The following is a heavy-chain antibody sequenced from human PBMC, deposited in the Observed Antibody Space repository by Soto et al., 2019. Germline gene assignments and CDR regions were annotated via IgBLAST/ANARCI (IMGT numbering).Heavy chain of an antibody. J-gene: IGHJ4*02. Sequence: SETLSLTCTVSGGSISSYYWSWIRQPPGKGLEWIGYIYYSGSTNYNPSLKSRVTTSVDTSKNQFSLKLTSVTAADTAVYYCASHYDFWSGYLNWGQGTLVTVSS. V-gene: IGHV4-59*01. CDR3: ASHYDFWSGYLN. D-gene: IGHD3-3*01. CDR1: GGSISSYY. CDR2: IYYSGST.